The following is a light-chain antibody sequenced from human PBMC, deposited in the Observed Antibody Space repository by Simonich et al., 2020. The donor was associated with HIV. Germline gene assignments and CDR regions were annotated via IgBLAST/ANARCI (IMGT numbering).Light chain of an antibody. J-gene: IGKJ5*01. Sequence: DIQMTQSPSSLSASVGDRVTITCRASQDISNSLIWYQQKPGKAPKLLLYAASRLESGVPSRFSGSGSGTDYTLTISSLQPEDFATYYCQQFNSYPQTFGQGTRLEIK. CDR3: QQFNSYPQT. V-gene: IGKV1-NL1*01. CDR2: AAS. CDR1: QDISNS.